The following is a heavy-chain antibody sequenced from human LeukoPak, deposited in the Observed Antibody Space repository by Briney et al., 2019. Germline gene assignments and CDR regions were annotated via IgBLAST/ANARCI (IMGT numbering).Heavy chain of an antibody. CDR3: ASWGVAGTGWFDP. V-gene: IGHV4-30-4*01. CDR2: IYYSGST. D-gene: IGHD6-19*01. J-gene: IGHJ5*02. Sequence: PSETLSLTCTVSGGSISSGDYYWSWIRQPPGKGLEWIGYIYYSGSTYYNPSLKSRVTISVDTSKNQFSLKLSSVTAADTAVYYCASWGVAGTGWFDPWGQGTLVTVSS. CDR1: GGSISSGDYY.